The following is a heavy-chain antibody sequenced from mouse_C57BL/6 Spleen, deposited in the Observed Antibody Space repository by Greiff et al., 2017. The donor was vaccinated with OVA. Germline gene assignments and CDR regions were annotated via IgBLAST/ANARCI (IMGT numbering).Heavy chain of an antibody. V-gene: IGHV1-62-2*01. D-gene: IGHD2-4*01. CDR3: ARHEDDYDYETGAYYFDY. J-gene: IGHJ2*01. CDR1: GYTFTEYT. CDR2: FYPGSGSI. Sequence: VQGVESGAELVKPGASVKLSCKASGYTFTEYTIHWVKQRSGQGLEWIGWFYPGSGSIKYNEKFKDKATLTADKSSSTVYMELSRLTSEDYAVYFCARHEDDYDYETGAYYFDYWGQGTTLTVSS.